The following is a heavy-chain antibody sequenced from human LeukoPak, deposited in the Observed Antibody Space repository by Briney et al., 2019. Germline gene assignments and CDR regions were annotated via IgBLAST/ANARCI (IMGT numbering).Heavy chain of an antibody. CDR1: GFTFSSYA. Sequence: GGSLRLSCAASGFTFSSYAMHWVRQAPGRGVEWVAVISYDGSNKYHADSVKGRFTISRDNSKNTLYLQMSSLRAEDTAVYYCVKITSVTVGDCWGEGTRLTVSS. CDR2: ISYDGSNK. D-gene: IGHD1-14*01. J-gene: IGHJ4*02. V-gene: IGHV3-30*14. CDR3: VKITSVTVGDC.